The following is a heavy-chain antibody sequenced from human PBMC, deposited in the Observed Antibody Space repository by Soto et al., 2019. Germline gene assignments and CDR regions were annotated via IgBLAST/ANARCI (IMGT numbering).Heavy chain of an antibody. CDR1: GGSISNTSYY. J-gene: IGHJ4*02. Sequence: QLQLQESGPGLVKPSETLSLTCDVSGGSISNTSYYWGWIRQPPGKGLEGIATIYYSGSTFYNPSLKSRVTISVDTSKNQFFLKLNSVTAADTAVYYCARQRRYYYDSSGYPDYWGQGTLVTVSS. CDR3: ARQRRYYYDSSGYPDY. V-gene: IGHV4-39*01. D-gene: IGHD3-22*01. CDR2: IYYSGST.